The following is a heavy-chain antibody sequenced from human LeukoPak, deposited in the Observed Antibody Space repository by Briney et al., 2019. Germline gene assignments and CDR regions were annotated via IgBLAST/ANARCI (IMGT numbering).Heavy chain of an antibody. CDR1: GGSFSGYY. D-gene: IGHD3-9*01. Sequence: WETLSLTCAVYGGSFSGYYWSWIRQPPGKGLEWIGEINHSGSTNYNPSLKSRVTISVDTSKNQFSLKLSSVTAADTAVYYCARQGYYDILTGYYSYFDYWGQGNLGTVSS. V-gene: IGHV4-34*01. J-gene: IGHJ4*02. CDR2: INHSGST. CDR3: ARQGYYDILTGYYSYFDY.